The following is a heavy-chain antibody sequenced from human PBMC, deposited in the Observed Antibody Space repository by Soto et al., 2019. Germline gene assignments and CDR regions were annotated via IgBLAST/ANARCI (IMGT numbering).Heavy chain of an antibody. CDR3: AKRGSGSYFDY. V-gene: IGHV3-23*01. CDR1: GFPFSTYP. D-gene: IGHD1-26*01. J-gene: IGHJ4*02. CDR2: ISGSGGST. Sequence: EVQLLESGGGWVQPGGSLRLSCAASGFPFSTYPLNWFRQAPGKGLEGVSVISGSGGSTYYADSVKGRFSISRDSSKNTLYLQMNSLRAEDTAVYYCAKRGSGSYFDYWGQGTLVTVSS.